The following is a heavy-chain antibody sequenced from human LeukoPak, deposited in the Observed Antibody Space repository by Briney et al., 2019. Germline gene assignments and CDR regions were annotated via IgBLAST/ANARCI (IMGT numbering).Heavy chain of an antibody. V-gene: IGHV1-2*02. J-gene: IGHJ3*02. CDR1: GYTFTGYY. Sequence: ASVKVSCKASGYTFTGYYLYWVRQAPGQGLECMGWINPNSGGTNYAQKFQGRVTVTRDTSISTAYMELSRLTSDDTAVYYCARLGSLVVAARGAFDIWGQGTMVTVSS. CDR2: INPNSGGT. CDR3: ARLGSLVVAARGAFDI. D-gene: IGHD2-15*01.